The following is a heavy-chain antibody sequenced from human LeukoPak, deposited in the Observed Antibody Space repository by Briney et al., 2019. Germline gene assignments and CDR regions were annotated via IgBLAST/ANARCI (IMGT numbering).Heavy chain of an antibody. V-gene: IGHV1-24*01. CDR1: GYTLTELS. Sequence: ASVKVSCKVSGYTLTELSMHWVRQAPGKGLEWMGGFDPEDGETIYAQKFQGRVTMTEDTSTDTAYMELSSLRSEDTAVYYCATEGSGYDFSGAFDIWGQGTMVTVSS. CDR3: ATEGSGYDFSGAFDI. D-gene: IGHD5-12*01. J-gene: IGHJ3*02. CDR2: FDPEDGET.